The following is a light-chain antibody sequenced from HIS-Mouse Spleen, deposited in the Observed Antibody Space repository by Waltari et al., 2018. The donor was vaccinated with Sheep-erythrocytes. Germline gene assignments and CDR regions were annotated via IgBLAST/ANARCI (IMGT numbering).Light chain of an antibody. CDR1: ALPKQY. V-gene: IGLV3-25*03. J-gene: IGLJ2*01. CDR3: QSADSSGTLV. CDR2: KDS. Sequence: SYELTQPPSVSVSPGHTASITCSGDALPKQYAYWYQQKPGQAPVLVIYKDSERPSGIPERFSGSSSGTTVTLTISGVQAEDEADYYCQSADSSGTLVFGGGTKLTVL.